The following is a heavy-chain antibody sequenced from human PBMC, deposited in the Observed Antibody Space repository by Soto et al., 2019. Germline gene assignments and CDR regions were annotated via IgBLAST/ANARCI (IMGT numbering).Heavy chain of an antibody. CDR3: ARGRYSSGWYYYYGMDV. V-gene: IGHV1-2*04. CDR1: GYTFTGYY. D-gene: IGHD6-19*01. Sequence: ASVKLSCKASGYTFTGYYMHWVRQAPGQGLEWMGWINPNSGGTNYAQKFQGWVTMTRDTSISTAYMELSRLRSDDTAVYYCARGRYSSGWYYYYGMDVWGQGTTVSLSS. CDR2: INPNSGGT. J-gene: IGHJ6*02.